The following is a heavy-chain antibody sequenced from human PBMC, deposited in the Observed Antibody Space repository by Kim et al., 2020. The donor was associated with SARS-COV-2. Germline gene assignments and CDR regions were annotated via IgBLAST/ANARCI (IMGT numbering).Heavy chain of an antibody. J-gene: IGHJ4*02. CDR2: ARNKANSYTT. V-gene: IGHV3-72*01. CDR3: SRDRAYDFWSGYYFDS. CDR1: GFTFSDHY. D-gene: IGHD3-3*01. Sequence: GGSLRLSCAASGFTFSDHYMDWVRQAPGKGLEWVGRARNKANSYTTEYAASVKGRFTISRDDSKSSLYLQMNSLKTEDTAVYYCSRDRAYDFWSGYYFDSWGQGTLVTVSS.